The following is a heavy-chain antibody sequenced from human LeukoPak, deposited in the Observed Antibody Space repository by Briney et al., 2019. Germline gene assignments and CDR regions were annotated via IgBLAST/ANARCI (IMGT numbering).Heavy chain of an antibody. J-gene: IGHJ4*02. D-gene: IGHD6-13*01. V-gene: IGHV3-21*01. CDR1: GFTFSSYS. CDR3: ARDFGAAAGYNYFDY. CDR2: ISSSSSYI. Sequence: GGSLRLSCAASGFTFSSYSINWVRQAPGKGLEWVSSISSSSSYIYYADSVKGRFTISRDNAKNSLYLQMNSLRAEDTAVYYCARDFGAAAGYNYFDYWGQGTLVTVSS.